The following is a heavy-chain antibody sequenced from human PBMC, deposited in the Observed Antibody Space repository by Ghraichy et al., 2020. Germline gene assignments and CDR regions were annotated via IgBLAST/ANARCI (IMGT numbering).Heavy chain of an antibody. J-gene: IGHJ4*02. CDR2: ISGSGGST. CDR1: GFTFSSYA. D-gene: IGHD3-10*01. V-gene: IGHV3-23*01. CDR3: AKDQVATNYYGSGSGDY. Sequence: GGSLRLSCAASGFTFSSYAMSWVRQAPGKGLEWVSAISGSGGSTYYADSVKGRFTISRDNSKNTLYLQMNSLRAEDTAVYYCAKDQVATNYYGSGSGDYWGQGTLVTVSS.